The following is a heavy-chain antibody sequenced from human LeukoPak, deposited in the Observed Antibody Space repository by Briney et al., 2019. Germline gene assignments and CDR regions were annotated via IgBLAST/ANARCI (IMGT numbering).Heavy chain of an antibody. D-gene: IGHD5-24*01. CDR3: ASEMATTYYFDY. CDR2: IYYSGST. J-gene: IGHJ4*02. V-gene: IGHV4-39*01. CDR1: GGSISSSSYY. Sequence: SETLSLTCTVSGGSISSSSYYWGWIRQPPGKGLEWIGSIYYSGSTYYNPSLKSRVTISVDTSKNQFSLKLSSVTAADTAVYYCASEMATTYYFDYWGQGTLVTVSS.